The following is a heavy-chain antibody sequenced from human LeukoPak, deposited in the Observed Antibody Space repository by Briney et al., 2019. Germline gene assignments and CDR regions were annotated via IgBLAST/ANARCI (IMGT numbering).Heavy chain of an antibody. J-gene: IGHJ4*02. CDR1: GGSFSGYY. CDR2: INHSGST. Sequence: SETLSLTCAVYGGSFSGYYWSWIRQPPGKGLEWIGEINHSGSTNYNPSLRSRVTISLDTSKNQFSLKLSSVTAADTAVYYCAGHHPRNTVDFWGQGTLVTVSS. V-gene: IGHV4-34*01. CDR3: AGHHPRNTVDF. D-gene: IGHD2-8*02.